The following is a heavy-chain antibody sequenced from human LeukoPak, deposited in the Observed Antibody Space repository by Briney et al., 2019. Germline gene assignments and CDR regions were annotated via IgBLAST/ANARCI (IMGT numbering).Heavy chain of an antibody. D-gene: IGHD2-8*01. V-gene: IGHV4-59*08. CDR2: IYYSGST. J-gene: IGHJ3*02. CDR3: ARRGFRNGGQKPGAFDI. CDR1: GGSVSSYY. Sequence: SETLSLTCTVSGGSVSSYYWSWIRQPPGKGLEWIGYIYYSGSTYYNPSLKSRVTISVDTSKNQFSLKLSSVTAADTAVYYCARRGFRNGGQKPGAFDIWGQGTTVTVSS.